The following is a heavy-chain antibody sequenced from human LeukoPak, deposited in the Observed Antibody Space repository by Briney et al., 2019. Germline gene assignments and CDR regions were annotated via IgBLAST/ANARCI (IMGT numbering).Heavy chain of an antibody. CDR2: ISSSGSTI. V-gene: IGHV3-11*04. J-gene: IGHJ5*02. D-gene: IGHD3-3*01. CDR1: GFTFSDYY. CDR3: AREDDFWSGYSPDWFDP. Sequence: PGGSLRLSCAASGFTFSDYYMSWIRQAPGKGLEWVSYISSSGSTIYYADSVKGRFTISRDNAKNSLYLQMNSLRAEDTAVYYCAREDDFWSGYSPDWFDPWGQGTLVTVSS.